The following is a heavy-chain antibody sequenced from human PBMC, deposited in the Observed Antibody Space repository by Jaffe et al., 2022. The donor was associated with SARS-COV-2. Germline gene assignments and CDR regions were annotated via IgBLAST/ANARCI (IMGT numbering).Heavy chain of an antibody. Sequence: QVQLVESGGGVVQPGRSLRLSCAASGFTFSSYAMHWVRQAPGKGLEWVAVISYDGSNKYYADSVKGRFTISRDNSKNTLYLQMNSLRAEDTAVYYCARMSSGSSLEYYYYMDVWGKGTTVTVSS. CDR2: ISYDGSNK. V-gene: IGHV3-30*04. CDR1: GFTFSSYA. J-gene: IGHJ6*03. CDR3: ARMSSGSSLEYYYYMDV. D-gene: IGHD3-10*01.